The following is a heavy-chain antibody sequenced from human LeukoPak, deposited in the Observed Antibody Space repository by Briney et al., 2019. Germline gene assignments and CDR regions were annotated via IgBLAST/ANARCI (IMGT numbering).Heavy chain of an antibody. D-gene: IGHD3-16*01. J-gene: IGHJ4*02. Sequence: GGSLRLSRAASGFTLSSYWRSWFRQAPGKGLEWLGNIKEDGTEKYYLDSVRGRFTLSRDNAKNSLYLQMDSLRAEDTACYYCVGDYVWGTSNPDYWGQGTLVTVTS. CDR1: GFTLSSYW. CDR2: IKEDGTEK. CDR3: VGDYVWGTSNPDY. V-gene: IGHV3-7*01.